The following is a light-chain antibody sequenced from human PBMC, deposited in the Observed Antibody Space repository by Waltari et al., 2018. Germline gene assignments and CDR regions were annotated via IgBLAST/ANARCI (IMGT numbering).Light chain of an antibody. CDR3: QNHERLPAT. J-gene: IGKJ1*01. CDR2: AAS. V-gene: IGKV3-20*01. Sequence: EVVLTQSPGTLSLSPGERATLSCRASQSISKYLVWYQQRPGQDPRLLIYAASTRATGIPDRFSGSGFGTDFSLTISRLEPEDFAVYYCQNHERLPATFGQGTRVEIK. CDR1: QSISKY.